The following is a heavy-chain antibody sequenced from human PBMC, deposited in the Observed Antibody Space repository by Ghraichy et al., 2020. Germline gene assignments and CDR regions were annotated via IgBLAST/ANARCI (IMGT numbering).Heavy chain of an antibody. CDR2: IFGSGVGT. V-gene: IGHV3-23*01. CDR1: GFTFTNYA. Sequence: LSLTCAASGFTFTNYAMSWVRQAPGERLEWVSTIFGSGVGTYYADSVKGRFTISRDNAKNSLYLQMNSLRDEDTAVYYCARVGVGATDYWGQGTLVTVSS. D-gene: IGHD1-26*01. J-gene: IGHJ4*02. CDR3: ARVGVGATDY.